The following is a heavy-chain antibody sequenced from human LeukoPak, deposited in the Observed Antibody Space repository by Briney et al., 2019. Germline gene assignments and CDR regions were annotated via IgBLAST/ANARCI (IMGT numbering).Heavy chain of an antibody. D-gene: IGHD3-10*01. V-gene: IGHV4-38-2*02. J-gene: IGHJ5*02. CDR1: GYSISSGYY. Sequence: KPSETLSLTCTVSGYSISSGYYWGWIRQPPGKGLEWIGSIYHSGSTYYNPSLKSRVTISVDTSKNQFSLKLSSVTAADTAVYYCARDQGDYYGSGSYNWFDPWGQGTLVTVSS. CDR2: IYHSGST. CDR3: ARDQGDYYGSGSYNWFDP.